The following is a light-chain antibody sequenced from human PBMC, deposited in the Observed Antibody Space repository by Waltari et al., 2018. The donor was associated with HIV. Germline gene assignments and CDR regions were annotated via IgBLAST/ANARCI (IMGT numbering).Light chain of an antibody. CDR1: NIGSKS. Sequence: SYVLTQSPSVSVALGQTASIACGGNNIGSKSVHWYQQKPGQAPALVIYDDRDRPSGIPERFSGSNSWHTATLSIGRVEAGDEADYYCQVWESSSDHVVIGGGTKLTV. V-gene: IGLV3-21*02. CDR3: QVWESSSDHVV. J-gene: IGLJ2*01. CDR2: DDR.